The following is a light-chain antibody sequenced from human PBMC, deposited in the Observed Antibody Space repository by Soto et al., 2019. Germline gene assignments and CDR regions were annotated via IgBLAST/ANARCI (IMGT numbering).Light chain of an antibody. CDR3: VQRNDWPWT. J-gene: IGKJ1*01. CDR2: DTF. Sequence: EIALTQSPAILSLSPGERATLSCRASQSVSTYLAWYQQKPGQAPRLLIYDTFNRATGIPARFSGSGSGTDFTLTISSVEPEDLAVYYCVQRNDWPWTSGQGTKVEI. CDR1: QSVSTY. V-gene: IGKV3-11*01.